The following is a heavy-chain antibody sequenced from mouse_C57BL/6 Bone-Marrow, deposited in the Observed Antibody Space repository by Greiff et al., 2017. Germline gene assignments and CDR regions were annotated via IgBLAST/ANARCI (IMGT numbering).Heavy chain of an antibody. V-gene: IGHV1-15*01. Sequence: QVQLQQSGAELVRPGASVTLSCKASGYTFTDYEMHWVKQTPVHGLEWIGAIDPETGGTAYNQKFKGKAILTADKSSSTAYMELRSLTSEDSAVYYCTREGYYYGSNCYFDYWGQGTTLTVSS. D-gene: IGHD1-1*01. CDR2: IDPETGGT. CDR1: GYTFTDYE. CDR3: TREGYYYGSNCYFDY. J-gene: IGHJ2*01.